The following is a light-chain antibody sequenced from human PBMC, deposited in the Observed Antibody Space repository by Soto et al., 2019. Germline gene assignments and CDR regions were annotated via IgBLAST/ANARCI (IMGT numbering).Light chain of an antibody. Sequence: DIQLPQSPPSLSASVGARATITYRVSHGISTYLNCSRHKPGEVPNLLLDRVFNLQSGLPSRFSGSGPGTDFIPTTSSLQPEDAAIRCAQRSNNAPPDADLTCGGGTKLESK. V-gene: IGKV1-27*01. CDR2: RVF. CDR3: QRSNNAPPDADLT. J-gene: IGKJ4*01. CDR1: HGISTY.